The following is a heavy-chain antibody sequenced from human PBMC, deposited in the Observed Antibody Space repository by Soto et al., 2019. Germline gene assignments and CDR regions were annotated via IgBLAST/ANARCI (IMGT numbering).Heavy chain of an antibody. V-gene: IGHV4-31*03. Sequence: SETLSLTCTVSGGSISSGGYYWSWIRQHPGKGLEWIGYIYYSGSTYYNPSLKSRVTISVDTSKSQFSLKLSSVTAADTAVYYWARSDYDSRGYYDYWAQRTSDTVAS. CDR1: GGSISSGGYY. CDR2: IYYSGST. CDR3: ARSDYDSRGYYDY. J-gene: IGHJ4*02. D-gene: IGHD3-22*01.